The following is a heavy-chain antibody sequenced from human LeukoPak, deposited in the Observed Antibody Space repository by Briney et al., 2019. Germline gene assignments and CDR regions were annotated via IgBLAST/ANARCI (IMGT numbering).Heavy chain of an antibody. CDR1: GFTFSSYA. V-gene: IGHV3-30-3*01. D-gene: IGHD6-19*01. Sequence: PGGSLRLSCAASGFTFSSYAMHWVRQAPGKGLEWVAVISYDGSNKYYADSVKGRFTISRDNSKNTLYLQMNSLRAEDTAVYYCARVSVAGTGIDPWGQGTLVTVSS. CDR2: ISYDGSNK. J-gene: IGHJ5*02. CDR3: ARVSVAGTGIDP.